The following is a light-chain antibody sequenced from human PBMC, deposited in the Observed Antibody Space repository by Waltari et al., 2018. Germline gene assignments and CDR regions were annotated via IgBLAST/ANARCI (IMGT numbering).Light chain of an antibody. V-gene: IGLV2-14*03. CDR3: CSYSRTNIVI. J-gene: IGLJ2*01. Sequence: QSALTQPASVSGSPGQSITISCTGTSNDIGTYSRVPWYQQPPGQAPNLIIFDVSRRPSGVSLRFSGSKSDNTASLTVSGLQTEDEAEYYCCSYSRTNIVIFGGGTKLTVL. CDR1: SNDIGTYSR. CDR2: DVS.